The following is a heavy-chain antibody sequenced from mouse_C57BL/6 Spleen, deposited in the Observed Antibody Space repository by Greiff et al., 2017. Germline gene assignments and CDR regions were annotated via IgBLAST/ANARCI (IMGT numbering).Heavy chain of an antibody. Sequence: QVQLQQSGAELVRPGASVTLSCTASGYTFTDYEMPWVQQTPVHGLEWIGAIDPEAGGTAYTQKFTGKAILTADNTSSTAYLELRRLTSEDSAVYYCTRDYYDYDRGFAYWGQGTLVTVSA. CDR3: TRDYYDYDRGFAY. CDR1: GYTFTDYE. V-gene: IGHV1-15*01. CDR2: IDPEAGGT. J-gene: IGHJ3*01. D-gene: IGHD2-4*01.